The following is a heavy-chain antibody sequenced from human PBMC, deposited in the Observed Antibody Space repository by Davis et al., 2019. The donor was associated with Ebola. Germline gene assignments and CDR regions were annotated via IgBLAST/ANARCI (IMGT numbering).Heavy chain of an antibody. J-gene: IGHJ3*02. V-gene: IGHV3-11*01. Sequence: GESLKISCAASGFTFSDYYMSWIRQAPGKGLEWVSYISSSGSTIYYADSVKGRFTISRDNAKNSLYLQMNSLRAEDTAVYYCARDSTAITMIVVVISDAFDIWSQGTMVTVSS. CDR3: ARDSTAITMIVVVISDAFDI. D-gene: IGHD3-22*01. CDR1: GFTFSDYY. CDR2: ISSSGSTI.